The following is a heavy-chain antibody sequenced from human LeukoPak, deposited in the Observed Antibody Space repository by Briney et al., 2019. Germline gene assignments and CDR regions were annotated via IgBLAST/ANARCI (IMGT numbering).Heavy chain of an antibody. D-gene: IGHD4-17*01. J-gene: IGHJ4*02. Sequence: GGSLRLSCAASGFTFSSYAMSWVRQAPGKGLEWVSAISGSGGSTYYADSVKGRFTISRDNSKNTLYLQMNSLRAEDTAVYYCAKDISPPLYGDYHFDYWGQGTLVTVSS. V-gene: IGHV3-23*01. CDR3: AKDISPPLYGDYHFDY. CDR2: ISGSGGST. CDR1: GFTFSSYA.